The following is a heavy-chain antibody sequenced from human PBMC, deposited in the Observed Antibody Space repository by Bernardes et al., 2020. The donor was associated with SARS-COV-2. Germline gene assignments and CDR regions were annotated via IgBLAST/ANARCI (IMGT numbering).Heavy chain of an antibody. CDR3: AAARGSGAFDI. CDR2: IVVGSGNT. J-gene: IGHJ3*02. CDR1: GFTFTSSA. V-gene: IGHV1-58*01. D-gene: IGHD3-10*01. Sequence: SGKVFRKASGFTFTSSAVQWVRQARGQRLEWIGWIVVGSGNTNYAQKFQERVTITRDMSTSTAYMELSSLRSEDTAVYYCAAARGSGAFDIWGQGTMVTVSS.